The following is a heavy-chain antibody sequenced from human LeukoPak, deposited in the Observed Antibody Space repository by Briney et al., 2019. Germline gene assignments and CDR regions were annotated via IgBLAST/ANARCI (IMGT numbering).Heavy chain of an antibody. V-gene: IGHV4-59*08. Sequence: SETLSLTCTVSDGSINTSFWSWIRQPPGKGLEWIGYIYYSGSTNYNPSLKSRVTISVDTSKNQFSLNLSSVTAADTAVYYCGRHGGHSNGYYYSGYFQHWGQGTLVTVSS. CDR2: IYYSGST. D-gene: IGHD3-22*01. CDR3: GRHGGHSNGYYYSGYFQH. J-gene: IGHJ1*01. CDR1: DGSINTSF.